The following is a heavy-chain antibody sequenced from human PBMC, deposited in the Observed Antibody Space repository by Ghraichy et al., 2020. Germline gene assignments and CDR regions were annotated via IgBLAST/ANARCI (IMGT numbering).Heavy chain of an antibody. D-gene: IGHD5-24*01. Sequence: SETLSLTCTVSGGSISSYYWSWIRQSPGKGLEWIGYIYYSGSTNYNPSLKSRVTISVDTSKNQFSLKLSSVTAADTAVYYCARALRGMATLDYWGQGTLVTVSS. V-gene: IGHV4-59*01. CDR2: IYYSGST. J-gene: IGHJ4*02. CDR1: GGSISSYY. CDR3: ARALRGMATLDY.